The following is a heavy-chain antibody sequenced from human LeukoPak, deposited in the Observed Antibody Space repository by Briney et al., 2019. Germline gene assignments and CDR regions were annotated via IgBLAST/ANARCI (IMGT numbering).Heavy chain of an antibody. V-gene: IGHV3-21*01. CDR3: ARDSSYDSSGYTLDWYFDL. CDR1: GFTFNNYN. Sequence: GGSLRLSCAASGFTFNNYNMNWVRQAPGKALEWVSSITSSGTYIFYADSVKGRFTISRDNAKNSLYLQMNSLGPEDTAVYYCARDSSYDSSGYTLDWYFDLWGRGTLVTVSS. CDR2: ITSSGTYI. D-gene: IGHD3-22*01. J-gene: IGHJ2*01.